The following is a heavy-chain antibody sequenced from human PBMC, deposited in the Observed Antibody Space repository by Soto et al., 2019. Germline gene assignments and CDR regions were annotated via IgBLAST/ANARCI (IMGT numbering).Heavy chain of an antibody. CDR3: ARAGGTTVTGLWHFDS. Sequence: QVQLEESGGGVVQPGRSLRLSCEASGFTFNTYSMHWVRQPPGKGLEWLAAIWYDGTQKYYADSVKGRFIISRDNSKKTLYLEMNSLRAEDTAVYYCARAGGTTVTGLWHFDSGGQGTRVTVSS. D-gene: IGHD4-17*01. CDR2: IWYDGTQK. CDR1: GFTFNTYS. J-gene: IGHJ4*02. V-gene: IGHV3-33*01.